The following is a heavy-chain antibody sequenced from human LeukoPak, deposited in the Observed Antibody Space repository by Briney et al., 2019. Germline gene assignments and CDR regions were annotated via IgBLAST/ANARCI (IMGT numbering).Heavy chain of an antibody. CDR3: AKEPLSCSGGSCYSVFDY. CDR2: IGGSGAGT. D-gene: IGHD2-15*01. V-gene: IGHV3-23*01. CDR1: GFTFSSYA. J-gene: IGHJ4*02. Sequence: GSLRLSCAASGFTFSSYAMNWVRQAPGKGLEWVSAIGGSGAGTYYADSVKGRFTISRDNSKNTLYLQMDSLRAEDTAVYYCAKEPLSCSGGSCYSVFDYWGQGTLVTVSS.